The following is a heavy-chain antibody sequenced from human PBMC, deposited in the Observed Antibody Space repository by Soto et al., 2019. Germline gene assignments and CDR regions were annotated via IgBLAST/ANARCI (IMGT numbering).Heavy chain of an antibody. CDR2: IIPAFHTT. J-gene: IGHJ6*02. Sequence: QVQLVQSGAEVKKPGSSVKVSCKTSGGTIRRYAISWVRQAPGQGLEWLGGIIPAFHTTNYAPKFQGRVTITEEESKNTAYMEVSSLRSEDTAVYYCARDNGDYPGLYYYYGMNVWGQGTTVTVSS. D-gene: IGHD4-17*01. V-gene: IGHV1-69*01. CDR1: GGTIRRYA. CDR3: ARDNGDYPGLYYYYGMNV.